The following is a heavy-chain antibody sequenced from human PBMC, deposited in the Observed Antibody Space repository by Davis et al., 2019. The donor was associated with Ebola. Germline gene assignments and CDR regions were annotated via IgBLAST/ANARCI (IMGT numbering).Heavy chain of an antibody. Sequence: ASVKVSCKVSGYTPAELSVHWVRQAPGRGLEWMGAFDPEDGEAIYARKFQGRVTITADKSTSTAYMELSSLRSEDTAVYYCARGVGATDYWGQGTLVTVSS. V-gene: IGHV1-24*01. CDR3: ARGVGATDY. CDR1: GYTPAELS. CDR2: FDPEDGEA. D-gene: IGHD1-26*01. J-gene: IGHJ4*02.